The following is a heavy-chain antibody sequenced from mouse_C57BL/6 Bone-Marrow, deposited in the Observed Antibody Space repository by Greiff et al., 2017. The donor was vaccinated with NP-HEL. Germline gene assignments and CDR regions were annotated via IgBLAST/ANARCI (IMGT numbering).Heavy chain of an antibody. CDR1: GYAFSSYW. D-gene: IGHD1-1*01. CDR3: AGGYYGSSRFGYALAY. J-gene: IGHJ4*01. CDR2: IYPGDGDT. Sequence: QVQLQESGAELVKPGASVKISCKASGYAFSSYWMNWVKERPGKGLEWIGEIYPGDGDTKYNGKFKGKATLTADKSSSTAYMQVRSLTSEDSAVFVCAGGYYGSSRFGYALAYGGRGKGVTVTA. V-gene: IGHV1-80*01.